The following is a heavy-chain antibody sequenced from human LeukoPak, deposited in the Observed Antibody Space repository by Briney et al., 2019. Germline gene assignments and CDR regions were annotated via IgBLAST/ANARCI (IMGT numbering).Heavy chain of an antibody. CDR1: GGTFSNYT. V-gene: IGHV1-69*13. D-gene: IGHD3-10*01. CDR3: ASDRCTNMVRGVINGKGFDL. Sequence: SVKVSCKVSGGTFSNYTLSWGRQAPGQGLEWMGGIIPIFDSIKYAQKFQGRVTITADESTGTAYMELSSLRSGDTAVYYCASDRCTNMVRGVINGKGFDLWGRGTLVTVSS. J-gene: IGHJ2*01. CDR2: IIPIFDSI.